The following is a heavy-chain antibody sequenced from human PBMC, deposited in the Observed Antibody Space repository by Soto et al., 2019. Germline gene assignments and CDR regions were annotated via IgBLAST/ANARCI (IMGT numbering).Heavy chain of an antibody. D-gene: IGHD3-9*01. J-gene: IGHJ4*02. CDR3: VRDLITIYGKGRLYRFDY. CDR1: YGSITNSSYY. CDR2: IHHSGTI. Sequence: PSETLSLTCTVSYGSITNSSYYWGWIRQPPGKGLEWMGSIHHSGTIYNNPSLKSRVTISVDTSKNQFSLKLSSVTAADTAVYYCVRDLITIYGKGRLYRFDYWRQGTLVTVSS. V-gene: IGHV4-39*02.